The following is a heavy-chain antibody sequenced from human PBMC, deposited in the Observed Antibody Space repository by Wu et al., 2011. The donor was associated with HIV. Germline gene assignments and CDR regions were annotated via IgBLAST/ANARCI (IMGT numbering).Heavy chain of an antibody. V-gene: IGHV1-8*03. Sequence: QVQLVQSGAEVKKPGASVKVSCKASGYTFTIYDINWVRQATGQGLEWMGWMNPNSGNTGYAQRFQGRVTIARNTSITTAYMELSSLRSEDTAVYYXARPAGHYYYYYGMDVWARGPRSPSP. J-gene: IGHJ6*02. CDR2: MNPNSGNT. CDR3: ARPAGHYYYYYGMDV. CDR1: GYTFTIYD.